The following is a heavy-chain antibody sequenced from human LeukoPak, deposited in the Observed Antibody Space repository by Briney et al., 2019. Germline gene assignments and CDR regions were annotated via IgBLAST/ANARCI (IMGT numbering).Heavy chain of an antibody. V-gene: IGHV4-30-2*01. CDR3: ARASVVGEAFDI. CDR2: IYHSGST. CDR1: GGSISSGGYS. Sequence: SQTLSLTCAVPGGSISSGGYSWSWIRQPPGKGLEWIGYIYHSGSTYYNPSLKSRVTISVDRSKNQFSLKLSSVTAADTAVYYCARASVVGEAFDIWGQGTMVTVSS. J-gene: IGHJ3*02. D-gene: IGHD2-2*01.